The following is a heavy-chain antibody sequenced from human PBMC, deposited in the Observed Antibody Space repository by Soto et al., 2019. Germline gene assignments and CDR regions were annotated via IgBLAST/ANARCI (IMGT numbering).Heavy chain of an antibody. CDR2: IYYSGST. V-gene: IGHV4-30-4*08. CDR1: GGSISSGGYY. D-gene: IGHD3-3*01. CDR3: ARVSINYDFWSGYGNHYGMDV. J-gene: IGHJ6*02. Sequence: SETLSLTCTVSGGSISSGGYYWSWIRQHPGKGLEWIGYIYYSGSTYYNPSLKSRVTISVDTSKNQFSLKLSSVTAADTAVYYCARVSINYDFWSGYGNHYGMDVWGQGTTVTVSS.